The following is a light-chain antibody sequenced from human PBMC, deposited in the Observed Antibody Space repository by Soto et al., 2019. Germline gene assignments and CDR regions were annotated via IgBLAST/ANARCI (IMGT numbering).Light chain of an antibody. V-gene: IGKV1-5*01. J-gene: IGKJ1*01. CDR3: QQYHSYWT. CDR2: DAS. CDR1: ESISEW. Sequence: DIQMTQSPSTLSASIGDRVTITCRASESISEWLAWYQQKPGKAPKVLISDASSLQNGVPSRFSGSGSGTEFTLTISSLQPDDFSTYYCQQYHSYWTFGQGTKVDI.